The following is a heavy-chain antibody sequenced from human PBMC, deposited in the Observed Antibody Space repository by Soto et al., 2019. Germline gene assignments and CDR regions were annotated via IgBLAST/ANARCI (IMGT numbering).Heavy chain of an antibody. Sequence: EVQLVESGGGLVKPGGSLRLSCAASGFTFSSYSMNWVRQAPGKGLEWVSSISSSSSYIYYADSVKGRFTISRDNDKNSLYRQMNSLRAEDTAVYYCARDTYYYGSGSYGPWGQGTLVTVSS. CDR1: GFTFSSYS. D-gene: IGHD3-10*01. CDR2: ISSSSSYI. J-gene: IGHJ5*02. CDR3: ARDTYYYGSGSYGP. V-gene: IGHV3-21*01.